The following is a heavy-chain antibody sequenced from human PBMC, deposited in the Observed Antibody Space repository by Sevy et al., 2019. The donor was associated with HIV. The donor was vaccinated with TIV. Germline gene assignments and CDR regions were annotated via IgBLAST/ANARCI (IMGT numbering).Heavy chain of an antibody. D-gene: IGHD2-15*01. CDR2: ISYDGSNE. CDR3: ARHGGGDYFDY. V-gene: IGHV3-30*04. J-gene: IGHJ4*02. CDR1: GFTFRRYA. Sequence: GGCLRLSCAASGFTFRRYAMHWVRQAPGKGLEWVTVISYDGSNEYYVDSVKGRFTISRDNSKNILYLQMNSLRPEDTAVYYCARHGGGDYFDYWGQGTLVTVSS.